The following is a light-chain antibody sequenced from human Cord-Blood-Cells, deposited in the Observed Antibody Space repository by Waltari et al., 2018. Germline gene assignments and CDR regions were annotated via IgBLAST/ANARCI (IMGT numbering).Light chain of an antibody. CDR1: SSDVGGYNY. V-gene: IGLV2-14*01. Sequence: QSALTQPASVSGSPGQSITISCTGTSSDVGGYNYVSWYQQLPGKAPKLMIYEVSNRPSGVSNRFSGSKSGNTASLTISGLQAEDEADYDCSSYTSSSTPVVFGGGTKLTVL. CDR3: SSYTSSSTPVV. J-gene: IGLJ2*01. CDR2: EVS.